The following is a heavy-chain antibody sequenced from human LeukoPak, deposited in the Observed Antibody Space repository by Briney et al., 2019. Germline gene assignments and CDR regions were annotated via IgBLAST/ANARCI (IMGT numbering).Heavy chain of an antibody. CDR2: INPSGGST. CDR1: GYTFTSYY. J-gene: IGHJ4*02. V-gene: IGHV1-46*01. CDR3: ARGGYYDFWSGYYTFFDY. D-gene: IGHD3-3*01. Sequence: ASAKVPCKASGYTFTSYYMHWVRQAPGQGLEWMGIINPSGGSTSYAQKFQGRVTMTRDTSTSTVYMELSSLRSEDTAVYYCARGGYYDFWSGYYTFFDYWGQGTLVTVSS.